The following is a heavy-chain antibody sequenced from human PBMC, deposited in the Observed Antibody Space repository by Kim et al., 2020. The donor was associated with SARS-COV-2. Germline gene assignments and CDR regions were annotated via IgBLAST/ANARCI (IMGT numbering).Heavy chain of an antibody. CDR1: GFTFSSYA. CDR3: AKGYGSGWYIWYYFDY. D-gene: IGHD6-19*01. Sequence: GGSLRLSCAASGFTFSSYAMSWVRQAPGKGLEWVSAISGSGGSTYYADSVKGRFTISRDNSKNTLYLQMNSLRAEDTAVYYCAKGYGSGWYIWYYFDYWGQGTLVTVSS. J-gene: IGHJ4*02. CDR2: ISGSGGST. V-gene: IGHV3-23*01.